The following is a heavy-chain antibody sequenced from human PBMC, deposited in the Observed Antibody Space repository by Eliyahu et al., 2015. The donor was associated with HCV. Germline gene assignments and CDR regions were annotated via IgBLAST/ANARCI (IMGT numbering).Heavy chain of an antibody. Sequence: QVQLQESGPGLVKPSETLSLTCTVXGGSVSSGSYYWSWIRQPPGKGLGWIGYIYYSGSTNYNPSLKSRVTISVDTSKNQFSLKLSSVTAADTAVYYCASNWVGSYFDYWGQGTLVTVSS. D-gene: IGHD1-1*01. CDR2: IYYSGST. CDR3: ASNWVGSYFDY. V-gene: IGHV4-61*01. CDR1: GGSVSSGSYY. J-gene: IGHJ4*02.